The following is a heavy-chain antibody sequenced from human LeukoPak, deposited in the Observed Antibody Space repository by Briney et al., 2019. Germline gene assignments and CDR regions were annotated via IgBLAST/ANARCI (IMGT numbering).Heavy chain of an antibody. CDR2: IYTSGST. Sequence: SQTLSLTCTVSGGSISSGSYYWRWIRQPAGKGLEWIARIYTSGSTNYNPSLKSRITISVDTSKNQFSLKLSSVTAADTAVYYCARGSHYDFWSGYSPYYYYYMDVWGKGTTVTVSS. D-gene: IGHD3-3*01. J-gene: IGHJ6*03. CDR3: ARGSHYDFWSGYSPYYYYYMDV. V-gene: IGHV4-61*02. CDR1: GGSISSGSYY.